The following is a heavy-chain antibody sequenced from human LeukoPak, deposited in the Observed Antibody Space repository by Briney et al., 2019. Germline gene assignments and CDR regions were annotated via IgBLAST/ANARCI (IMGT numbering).Heavy chain of an antibody. CDR2: IYYSGST. CDR3: ARYYCGGDCYSGYFDY. Sequence: SETLSLTCTVSGGSISTSTSYWAWIRHPPGKGLEWIGSIYYSGSTYYNASLKSRITISVDTSKKQFSLKLSSVTAAHTAVFYCARYYCGGDCYSGYFDYWGQGTLVTVSS. CDR1: GGSISTSTSY. V-gene: IGHV4-39*01. J-gene: IGHJ4*02. D-gene: IGHD2-21*02.